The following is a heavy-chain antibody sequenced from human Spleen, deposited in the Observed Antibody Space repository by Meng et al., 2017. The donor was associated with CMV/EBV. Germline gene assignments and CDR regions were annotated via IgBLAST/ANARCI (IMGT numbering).Heavy chain of an antibody. CDR3: ARVPDSRAPEDNY. Sequence: ASGGTFSSYAINWVRQAPGHGLEWIGNIIPMFRKTNYAQKFQGRVTITTGESSGTVFMELSSLTLDDTAIYFCARVPDSRAPEDNYWGQGTLVTVSS. D-gene: IGHD6-6*01. J-gene: IGHJ4*02. CDR2: IIPMFRKT. V-gene: IGHV1-69*05. CDR1: GGTFSSYA.